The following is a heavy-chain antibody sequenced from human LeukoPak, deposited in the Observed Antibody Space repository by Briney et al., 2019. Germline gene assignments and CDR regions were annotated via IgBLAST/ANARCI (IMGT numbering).Heavy chain of an antibody. Sequence: GGSLRLSCAASGFTFSSYWMSWVRQAPGKGLEWVANIKQDGSEKYYVDSVKGRFTISRDNAKNSLYLQMNSLRAEDTAVYYCARSTSPSMPVAGYDYWGQGTLVTVSS. CDR2: IKQDGSEK. CDR3: ARSTSPSMPVAGYDY. CDR1: GFTFSSYW. D-gene: IGHD6-19*01. J-gene: IGHJ4*02. V-gene: IGHV3-7*01.